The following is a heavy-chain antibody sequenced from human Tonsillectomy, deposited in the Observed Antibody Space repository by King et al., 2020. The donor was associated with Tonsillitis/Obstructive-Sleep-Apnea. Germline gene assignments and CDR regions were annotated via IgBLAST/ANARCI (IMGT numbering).Heavy chain of an antibody. J-gene: IGHJ4*02. D-gene: IGHD1-26*01. CDR3: AKDFSGRVNF. Sequence: VQLVESGGGVVQPGRSLRLSCSASGFNFHFYAMHWVRQAPGKGLEWVALTSPDRTKTYFADSEKGRFTISRDNSKNNLYLQLSSLTADDTSIYYCAKDFSGRVNFCGQGTLVTVSA. CDR2: TSPDRTKT. CDR1: GFNFHFYA. V-gene: IGHV3-30*18.